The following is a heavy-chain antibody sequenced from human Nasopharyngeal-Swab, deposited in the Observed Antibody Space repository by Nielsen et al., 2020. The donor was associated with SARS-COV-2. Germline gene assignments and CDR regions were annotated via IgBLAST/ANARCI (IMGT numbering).Heavy chain of an antibody. V-gene: IGHV1-2*06. CDR3: ASPNWADDAFDI. D-gene: IGHD1-1*01. Sequence: ASVKVSCKASGYTFTGYYMHWVRQAPGQGLEWMGRINPNSGGTNYAQKFQGRVTMTRDTSISTAYMELSRLRSDDTAVYYCASPNWADDAFDIWGQGTMVTVSS. J-gene: IGHJ3*02. CDR2: INPNSGGT. CDR1: GYTFTGYY.